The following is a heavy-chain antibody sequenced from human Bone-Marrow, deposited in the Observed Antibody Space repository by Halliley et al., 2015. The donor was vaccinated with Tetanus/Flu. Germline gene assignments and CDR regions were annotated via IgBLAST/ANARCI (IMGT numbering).Heavy chain of an antibody. J-gene: IGHJ6*02. V-gene: IGHV4-59*12. Sequence: TLSLTCTVSGGSINDDYWSWIRQPPGQGLEWVGYIYYRGSTKYNPSRKSRVTISVDTSNNEFSLKLSSVTVADTAVYYCARVDCSSTSCYYQMDVWGLGTKVIVSS. CDR2: IYYRGST. D-gene: IGHD2-2*01. CDR3: ARVDCSSTSCYYQMDV. CDR1: GGSINDDY.